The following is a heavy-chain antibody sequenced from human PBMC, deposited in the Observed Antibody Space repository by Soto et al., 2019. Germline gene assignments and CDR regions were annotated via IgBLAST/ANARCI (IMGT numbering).Heavy chain of an antibody. CDR3: ARYRISGSWSKFDY. D-gene: IGHD6-13*01. CDR2: IYYSGST. V-gene: IGHV4-31*03. Sequence: SETLSLTCTVSGVSISSGGYYWSWIRQHPGKGLQWIGNIYYSGSTNYNPSLKSRIIISLDTSKNQFSLKLSSVTAADTAVYFCARYRISGSWSKFDYWGQGTLVTVSS. CDR1: GVSISSGGYY. J-gene: IGHJ4*02.